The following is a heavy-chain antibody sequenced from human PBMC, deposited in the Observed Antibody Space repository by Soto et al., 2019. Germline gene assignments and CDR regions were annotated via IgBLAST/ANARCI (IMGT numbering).Heavy chain of an antibody. J-gene: IGHJ1*01. CDR2: ISKDGTST. CDR3: ARGTDYADLGNAEYFHP. CDR1: GFTFRTYG. D-gene: IGHD4-17*01. Sequence: QVQLVESGGGVVQPGRSLRLSCAASGFTFRTYGIHWVRQAPGKGLEWVALISKDGTSTYYADSVRGRFTTARDNPQNTVFLQMNSLRPEDTAIYFCARGTDYADLGNAEYFHPWGQGTLVTVSS. V-gene: IGHV3-30*03.